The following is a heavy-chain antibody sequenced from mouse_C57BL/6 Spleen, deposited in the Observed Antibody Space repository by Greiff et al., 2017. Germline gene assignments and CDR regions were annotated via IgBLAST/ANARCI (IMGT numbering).Heavy chain of an antibody. CDR1: GFTFSDYY. CDR3: AIFYYDYGYFDY. J-gene: IGHJ2*01. D-gene: IGHD2-4*01. Sequence: EVMLVESEGGLVQPGSSMKLSCTASGFTFSDYYMAWVRQVPEKGLEWVANINYDGSSTYYLDSLKSRFIISRDNAKNILYLQMSSLKSEDTATYYCAIFYYDYGYFDYWGQGTTLTVSS. CDR2: INYDGSST. V-gene: IGHV5-16*01.